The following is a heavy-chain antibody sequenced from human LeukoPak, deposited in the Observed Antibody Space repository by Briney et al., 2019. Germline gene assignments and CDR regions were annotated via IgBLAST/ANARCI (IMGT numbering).Heavy chain of an antibody. CDR3: ARRVWAAAGQVDYGMDV. J-gene: IGHJ6*02. V-gene: IGHV2-70*11. D-gene: IGHD6-13*01. Sequence: SGPALVKPTQTLTLTCTFSGFSLTTSGMCVSWIRQPPGKALEWLARIDWDDDKYYRTSLKTRLTISKDTSKNQVVLTMTNVDPVDTATYYCARRVWAAAGQVDYGMDVWGQGTAVTVSS. CDR1: GFSLTTSGMC. CDR2: IDWDDDK.